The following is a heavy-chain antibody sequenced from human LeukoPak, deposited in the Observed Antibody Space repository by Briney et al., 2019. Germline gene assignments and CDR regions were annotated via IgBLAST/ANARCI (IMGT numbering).Heavy chain of an antibody. V-gene: IGHV3-23*01. CDR2: VSDSGDVT. J-gene: IGHJ4*02. D-gene: IGHD5-18*01. CDR1: GFTFGTLA. CDR3: ARYPSYSYSLDY. Sequence: GGSLRLSCAASGFTFGTLAMTWVRQAPGKGLEWVSTVSDSGDVTYSADSVKGRFTISRDNSGNTLFLRMVSLRAEDTAVYYCARYPSYSYSLDYWGPGTLVTVSS.